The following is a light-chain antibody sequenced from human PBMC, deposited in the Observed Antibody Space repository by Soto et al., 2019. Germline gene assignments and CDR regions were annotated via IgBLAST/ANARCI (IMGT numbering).Light chain of an antibody. CDR2: GAS. J-gene: IGKJ1*01. CDR1: QSVSSN. CDR3: QQYNKWPPRT. Sequence: EIVMTQSPATLSVSPGERATLFRRASQSVSSNLAWYQQKPGQAPRLLIYGASSRATGIPARFSGSGSGTDFTLTISSLQSEDFAVYYCQQYNKWPPRTFGQGTKVDIK. V-gene: IGKV3-15*01.